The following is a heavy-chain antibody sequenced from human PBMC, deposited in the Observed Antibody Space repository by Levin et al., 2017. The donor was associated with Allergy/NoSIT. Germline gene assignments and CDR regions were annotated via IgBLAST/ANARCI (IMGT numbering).Heavy chain of an antibody. J-gene: IGHJ6*02. CDR3: ARDSSGWYTLSYYYGMDV. V-gene: IGHV3-21*01. CDR1: GFTFSSDT. D-gene: IGHD6-19*01. Sequence: GGPLRLSCVASGFTFSSDTMNWVRQAPGKGLEWVSSISSSSYYIYYADSVKGRFTISRDNAKNSLYLQMNSLRAEDTAVYYCARDSSGWYTLSYYYGMDVWGQGTTVTVSS. CDR2: ISSSSYYI.